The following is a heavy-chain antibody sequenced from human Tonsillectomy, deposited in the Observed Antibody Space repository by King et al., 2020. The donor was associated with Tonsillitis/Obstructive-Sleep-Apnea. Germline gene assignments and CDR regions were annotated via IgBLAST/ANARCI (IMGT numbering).Heavy chain of an antibody. CDR3: ARLVIAAAGPSNNWFDP. CDR1: GFTFSNYW. CDR2: IKQDGSEK. Sequence: VQLVESGGGLVQPGGSLRLSCAASGFTFSNYWMSWVRQAPGKGLEWVANIKQDGSEKYFVASVKGRFTISRDNAKKSLSLQMSSLRAEDTAVYYCARLVIAAAGPSNNWFDPWGQGTLVTVSS. V-gene: IGHV3-7*01. D-gene: IGHD6-13*01. J-gene: IGHJ5*02.